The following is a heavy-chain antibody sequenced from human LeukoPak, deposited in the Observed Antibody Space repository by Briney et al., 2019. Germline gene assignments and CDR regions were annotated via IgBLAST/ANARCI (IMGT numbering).Heavy chain of an antibody. J-gene: IGHJ3*02. CDR1: GYSFTSYW. CDR2: IYPGDSDI. CDR3: ARLSRMATTLDAFDI. V-gene: IGHV5-51*01. Sequence: GESLKISSQGSGYSFTSYWIGWVRQMPGKGLEWMGIIYPGDSDIRYSPSFQGQVTISADKSISTAYLQWSSLKASDTAMYYCARLSRMATTLDAFDIWGQGTMVTVSS. D-gene: IGHD5-24*01.